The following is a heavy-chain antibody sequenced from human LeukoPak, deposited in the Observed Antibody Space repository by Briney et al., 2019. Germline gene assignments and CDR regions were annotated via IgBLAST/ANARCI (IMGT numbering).Heavy chain of an antibody. CDR2: INHSGST. J-gene: IGHJ5*02. Sequence: PSETLSLTCAVYAGSFSGYYWSWLPPRPGNELGWLGEINHSGSTNYNPSLKSRVTISVDTSKSQFSLKLSSVTAADTAVYYCARRQKWFDPWGQGTLVTVSS. CDR3: ARRQKWFDP. V-gene: IGHV4-34*01. CDR1: AGSFSGYY.